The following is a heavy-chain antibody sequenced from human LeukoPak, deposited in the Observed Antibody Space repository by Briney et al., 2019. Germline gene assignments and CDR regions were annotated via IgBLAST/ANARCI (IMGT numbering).Heavy chain of an antibody. J-gene: IGHJ4*02. CDR3: ASYNRTDKIVGDY. V-gene: IGHV3-11*04. CDR1: GFSLCDYY. CDR2: ISNSDRTI. D-gene: IGHD1-14*01. Sequence: GGSRRLSCAASGFSLCDYYVSWLPPAPGRGREWVSYISNSDRTIYYADSVKGRFTIHRHKAKTSLYLQMNSRRAEDRAVYYCASYNRTDKIVGDYGGGGTGVTV.